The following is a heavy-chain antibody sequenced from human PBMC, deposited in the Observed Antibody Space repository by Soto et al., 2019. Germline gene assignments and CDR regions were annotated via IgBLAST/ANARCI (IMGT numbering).Heavy chain of an antibody. Sequence: EVQLVQSGAEVKKPGESLKISCKGYGYSFNIYSIGWVRQMHGTGLEWLGIIYPGYSDPRYSPSFQGDDTISDEKSISNAYRQCSSLKASDTAMYYCARHWEYYDGSGYDSHPIYYWGHGTLVNFSS. J-gene: IGHJ4*01. CDR1: GYSFNIYS. CDR2: IYPGYSDP. D-gene: IGHD3-22*01. CDR3: ARHWEYYDGSGYDSHPIYY. V-gene: IGHV5-51*01.